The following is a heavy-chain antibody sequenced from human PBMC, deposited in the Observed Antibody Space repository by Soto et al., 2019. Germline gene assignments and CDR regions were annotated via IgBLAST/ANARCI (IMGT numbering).Heavy chain of an antibody. J-gene: IGHJ5*02. D-gene: IGHD6-6*01. Sequence: QVQLVESGGGVVQPGRSLRLSCAASGSSLINYDMHWVRQAPGKGLEWVAVMSYDGSRQFYADSVRGRFSVSRDISKSALYRQMSSLKFEDTAIYSCAKGLWYGSSSSPDTWGQGPHVTFSS. CDR2: MSYDGSRQ. V-gene: IGHV3-30*18. CDR3: AKGLWYGSSSSPDT. CDR1: GSSLINYD.